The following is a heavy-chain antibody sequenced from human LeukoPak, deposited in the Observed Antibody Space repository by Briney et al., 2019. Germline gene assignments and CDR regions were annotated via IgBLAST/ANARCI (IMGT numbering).Heavy chain of an antibody. CDR3: AKNRDSSDYPRDFDY. D-gene: IGHD6-19*01. Sequence: GGSLRLSCAASRFTFSSYGMHWVRQTPGKGPEWVAFIRHDGSYQQYADSVKGRFTVSRDNSKDTVYLQMNSLRTEDTAVYYCAKNRDSSDYPRDFDYWGQGTLVTVSS. V-gene: IGHV3-30*02. CDR2: IRHDGSYQ. J-gene: IGHJ4*02. CDR1: RFTFSSYG.